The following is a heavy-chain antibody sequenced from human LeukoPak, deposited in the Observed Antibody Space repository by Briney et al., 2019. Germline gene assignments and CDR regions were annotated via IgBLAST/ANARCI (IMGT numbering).Heavy chain of an antibody. D-gene: IGHD3-10*01. V-gene: IGHV4-59*01. CDR3: ARGYGSGTLVN. CDR2: IYYSGST. CDR1: GGSISSYY. Sequence: SETLSLTCTVSGGSISSYYWSWIRQPPGKGLEWIGYIYYSGSTNYNPSLKSRVTISVGTSKNQFSLKLSSVTAADTAVYYCARGYGSGTLVNWGQGTLVTVSS. J-gene: IGHJ4*02.